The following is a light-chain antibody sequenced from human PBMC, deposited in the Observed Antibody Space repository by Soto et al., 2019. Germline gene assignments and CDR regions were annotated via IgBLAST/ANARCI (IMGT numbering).Light chain of an antibody. CDR1: SSNIGSNY. V-gene: IGLV1-47*02. CDR2: SDN. Sequence: QSVLTQPPSASGTPGQRVTISCSGSSSNIGSNYVYWYRQLPGTAPKLLIYSDNHRPSGVPDRFSGSKSGTSASLAISGLRSEDEADYYCAARDDSLSGFYVFGTGTKVTVL. CDR3: AARDDSLSGFYV. J-gene: IGLJ1*01.